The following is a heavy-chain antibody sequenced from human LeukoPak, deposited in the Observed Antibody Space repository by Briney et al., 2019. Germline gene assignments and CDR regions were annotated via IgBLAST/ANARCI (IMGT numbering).Heavy chain of an antibody. J-gene: IGHJ4*02. CDR1: GFIFSSYA. Sequence: RAGGSLRLSCAASGFIFSSYAMSWVRQAPRKGLEWVSVISGSGGSIYDADSVKGRFTISRDNSKNTLYLQMNSLRVEDTAVCYCAKTRGGVVATTSDYWGQGTLVTVSS. V-gene: IGHV3-23*01. CDR3: AKTRGGVVATTSDY. D-gene: IGHD5-12*01. CDR2: ISGSGGSI.